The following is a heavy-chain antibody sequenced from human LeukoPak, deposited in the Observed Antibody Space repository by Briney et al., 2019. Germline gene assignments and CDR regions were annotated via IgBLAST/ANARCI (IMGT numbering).Heavy chain of an antibody. Sequence: GGSLRLSCAASGFTFTKYWMTWVRQAPGKGLEWVGNIKQDGSDKNYMDSVKGRFTISRDNTKNSVYLQMSSLRAEDTAVYYCAKDSVGSIVAALSWGQGTLVTVSS. J-gene: IGHJ5*02. CDR1: GFTFTKYW. CDR3: AKDSVGSIVAALS. V-gene: IGHV3-7*01. D-gene: IGHD6-13*01. CDR2: IKQDGSDK.